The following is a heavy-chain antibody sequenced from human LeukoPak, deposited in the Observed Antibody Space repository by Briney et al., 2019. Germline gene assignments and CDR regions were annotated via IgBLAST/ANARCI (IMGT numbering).Heavy chain of an antibody. Sequence: PSETLSLTCTVSGGSISSGDYYWSWIPQPPGKGLEWIGYIYYSGSIYYNPSLKSRVTISVDTSKNQFSLNLSSVTAADTAVYYCASQYYYDSSGYYFWGQGTLVTVSS. CDR3: ASQYYYDSSGYYF. CDR2: IYYSGSI. J-gene: IGHJ4*02. V-gene: IGHV4-30-4*08. CDR1: GGSISSGDYY. D-gene: IGHD3-22*01.